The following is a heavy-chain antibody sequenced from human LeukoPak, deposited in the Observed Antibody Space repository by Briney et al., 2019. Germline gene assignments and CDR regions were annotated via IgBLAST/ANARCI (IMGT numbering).Heavy chain of an antibody. J-gene: IGHJ4*02. D-gene: IGHD1-7*01. CDR1: GFTFSDYG. CDR3: AKVPISGTTYDY. CDR2: IRNDESNK. V-gene: IGHV3-30*02. Sequence: PGGSLRLSCAASGFTFSDYGMHWVRQAPGKGLEWVAFIRNDESNKYYTDSVKGRFTISRDNSKNTLYLQMNSLRTEDTALYYCAKVPISGTTYDYWGQGTPVTVSS.